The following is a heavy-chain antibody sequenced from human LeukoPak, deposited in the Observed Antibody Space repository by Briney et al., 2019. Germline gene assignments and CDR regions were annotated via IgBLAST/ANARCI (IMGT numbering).Heavy chain of an antibody. CDR2: IYYSGST. V-gene: IGHV4-39*07. D-gene: IGHD5-24*01. Sequence: KPSETLSLTCTVSGGSISSSSYYWGWIRQPPGKGLEWIGSIYYSGSTYYNPSLKSRVTISVDTSKNQFSLKLSSVTAADTAVYYCARERWLQLQSDAFDVWGQGTMVTVSS. CDR1: GGSISSSSYY. J-gene: IGHJ3*01. CDR3: ARERWLQLQSDAFDV.